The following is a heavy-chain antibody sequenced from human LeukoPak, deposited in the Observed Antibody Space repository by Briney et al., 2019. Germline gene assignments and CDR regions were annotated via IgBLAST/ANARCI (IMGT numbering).Heavy chain of an antibody. Sequence: SETLSLTCTVSGGSISSYYWSWIRQPPGKGLEWIGYIYYSGSTNYNPSLKSRVTISVDTSKNQFSLKLSSVTAADTAVYYCASLGAVTTKFDYWGQGTLVTVSS. CDR2: IYYSGST. J-gene: IGHJ4*02. D-gene: IGHD4-17*01. V-gene: IGHV4-59*08. CDR3: ASLGAVTTKFDY. CDR1: GGSISSYY.